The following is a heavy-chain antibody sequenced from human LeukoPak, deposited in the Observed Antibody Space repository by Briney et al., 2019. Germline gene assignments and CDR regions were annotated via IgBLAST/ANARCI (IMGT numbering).Heavy chain of an antibody. CDR3: ARGRGIYCSGGSCSTVNWFDP. CDR2: MNPNSGNT. Sequence: ASVKVSCKASGGTFSSYAISWVRQATGQGLEWMGWMNPNSGNTGYAQKFQGRVTMTRNTSISTAYMELSSLRSEDTAVYYCARGRGIYCSGGSCSTVNWFDPWGQGTLVTVSS. D-gene: IGHD2-15*01. CDR1: GGTFSSYA. J-gene: IGHJ5*02. V-gene: IGHV1-8*02.